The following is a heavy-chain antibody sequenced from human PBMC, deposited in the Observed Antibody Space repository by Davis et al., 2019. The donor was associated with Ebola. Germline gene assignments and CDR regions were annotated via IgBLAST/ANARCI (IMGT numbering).Heavy chain of an antibody. V-gene: IGHV3-53*04. CDR3: ARGFNILTGYYKEYYFDC. J-gene: IGHJ4*02. Sequence: GESLKISCAASGFTFSSYAMSWVRQAPGKGLEWVSVIYSGGSTYYADSVEGRFTISRHSSKNTLYLQMNSLRAEDTAVYYCARGFNILTGYYKEYYFDCWGRGTLVTVSS. CDR1: GFTFSSYA. CDR2: IYSGGST. D-gene: IGHD3-9*01.